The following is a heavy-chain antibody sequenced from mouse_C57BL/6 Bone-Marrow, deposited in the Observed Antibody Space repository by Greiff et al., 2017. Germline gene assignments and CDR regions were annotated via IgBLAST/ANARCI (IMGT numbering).Heavy chain of an antibody. CDR2: IDPSDSYT. D-gene: IGHD1-1*01. J-gene: IGHJ2*01. CDR3: ARDSTVVFDY. CDR1: GYTFTSYW. V-gene: IGHV1-50*01. Sequence: QVRLQQPGAELVKPGASVKLSCKASGYTFTSYWMQWVKQRPGQGLEWIGEIDPSDSYTNYNQKFKGKATLTVDTSSSTAYMQLSSLTSEDSAVYYCARDSTVVFDYWGQGTTLTVSS.